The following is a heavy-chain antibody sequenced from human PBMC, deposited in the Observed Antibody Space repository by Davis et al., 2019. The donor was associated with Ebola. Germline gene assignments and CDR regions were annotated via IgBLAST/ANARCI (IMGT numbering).Heavy chain of an antibody. Sequence: GGSLRLSCVASGFTFSSHDMHWVRQAPGKGLEWVSSISRGSNYIYYADSVRGRFAISRDNGKNSLSLQMKSLRTEDTAVYYCARDPNTNSDFWSGYPGYFDSWGQGTQVTVSS. V-gene: IGHV3-21*01. CDR2: ISRGSNYI. J-gene: IGHJ4*02. CDR1: GFTFSSHD. D-gene: IGHD3-3*01. CDR3: ARDPNTNSDFWSGYPGYFDS.